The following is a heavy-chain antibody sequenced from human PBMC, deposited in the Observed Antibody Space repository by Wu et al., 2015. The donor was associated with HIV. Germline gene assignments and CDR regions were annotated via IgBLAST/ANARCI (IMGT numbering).Heavy chain of an antibody. CDR2: INPERGAT. D-gene: IGHD3-22*01. J-gene: IGHJ2*01. Sequence: QVQLVQSGAEVKKPGASVKVSCQTSGYPFTNYYIHWVRQAPGQGLEWVGWINPERGATEYAKKFQGRVTMSTDTSTNTAYMELSSLKSEDTAVYYCARAASFFYDKHGYYRNWYFDVWGRGTLVAVSS. V-gene: IGHV1-2*02. CDR1: GYPFTNYY. CDR3: ARAASFFYDKHGYYRNWYFDV.